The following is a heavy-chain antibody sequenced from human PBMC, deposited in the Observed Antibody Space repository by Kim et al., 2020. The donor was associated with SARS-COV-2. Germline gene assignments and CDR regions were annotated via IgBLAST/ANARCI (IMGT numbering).Heavy chain of an antibody. CDR2: ISPKNSHT. CDR1: GYTFIDYY. Sequence: ASVKVSCKADGYTFIDYYIHWMRQAPGQGLEWMGRISPKNSHTDYAQTFQGRVTVTGDTSISTAYLELRRLRSDDTAVNYCARERISVTDHFDYWGQGTL. V-gene: IGHV1-2*06. D-gene: IGHD6-19*01. CDR3: ARERISVTDHFDY. J-gene: IGHJ4*02.